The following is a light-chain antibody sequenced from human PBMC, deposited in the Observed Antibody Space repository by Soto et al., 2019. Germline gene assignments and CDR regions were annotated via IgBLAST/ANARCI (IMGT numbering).Light chain of an antibody. CDR2: GAS. J-gene: IGKJ5*01. CDR1: QSVSSSY. CDR3: QQYGSSPPVT. V-gene: IGKV3-20*01. Sequence: EIVLTQSPGTPSSSPGERATLSCRASQSVSSSYLAWYQQKPGQAPRLLIYGASGRTTGTPDRFSGTGSGTDFTLINSRLEPEDCAVYYLQQYGSSPPVTFGQGTRLEIK.